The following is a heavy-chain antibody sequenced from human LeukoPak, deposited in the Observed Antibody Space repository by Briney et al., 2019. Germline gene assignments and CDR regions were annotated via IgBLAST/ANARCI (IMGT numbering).Heavy chain of an antibody. CDR1: GASISSYY. Sequence: ETESLTCTVSGASISSYYWSWIRQPPGKGLEWIGYIYYSGSTNYNPSLKSRVTISVDTSKKQFSLQLSSVTAADTAVYYCARSIGEYSSSLYQGFDCWEQGRLVSVSS. J-gene: IGHJ4*01. V-gene: IGHV4-59*01. CDR2: IYYSGST. D-gene: IGHD6-13*01. CDR3: ARSIGEYSSSLYQGFDC.